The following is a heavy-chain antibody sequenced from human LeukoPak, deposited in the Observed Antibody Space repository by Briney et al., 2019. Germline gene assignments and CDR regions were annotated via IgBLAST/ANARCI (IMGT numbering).Heavy chain of an antibody. CDR1: GGTFSSYA. V-gene: IGHV3-30-3*01. D-gene: IGHD4-23*01. CDR2: ISYDGSNK. CDR3: ARPNGGY. J-gene: IGHJ4*02. Sequence: SCKASGGTFSSYAMHRVRQAPGKGLEWVAVISYDGSNKYYADSVKGRFTISRDNSKNTLYLQMNSLRAEDTAVYYCARPNGGYWGQGTLVTVSS.